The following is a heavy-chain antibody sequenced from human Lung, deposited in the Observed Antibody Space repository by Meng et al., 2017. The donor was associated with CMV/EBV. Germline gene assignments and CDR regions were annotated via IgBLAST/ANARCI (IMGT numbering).Heavy chain of an antibody. V-gene: IGHV3-23*01. J-gene: IGHJ4*02. CDR2: ISNSGGYST. CDR1: GFTFRTYP. CDR3: AKTFYGSSWYDGYYFDY. D-gene: IGHD6-13*01. Sequence: GGSLRLXXAASGFTFRTYPMSWVRQAPGKGLEWVSTISNSGGYSTYYADSAEGRFTISRDNSKNTLYLQMNSLRVDDTAVYYCAKTFYGSSWYDGYYFDYWGQGXLVTVSS.